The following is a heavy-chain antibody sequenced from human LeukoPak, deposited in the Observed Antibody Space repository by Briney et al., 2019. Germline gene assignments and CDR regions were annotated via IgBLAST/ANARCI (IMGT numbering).Heavy chain of an antibody. D-gene: IGHD6-13*01. Sequence: SETLSLTCTVSGGSISSYYWSWIRQPPGKGLEWIGYIYYSGSTNHNPSLKSRVTISVDTSKNQFSLKLSSVTAADTAVYYCAREMAAAIPYFDYWGQGTLVTVSS. CDR2: IYYSGST. CDR1: GGSISSYY. CDR3: AREMAAAIPYFDY. J-gene: IGHJ4*02. V-gene: IGHV4-59*01.